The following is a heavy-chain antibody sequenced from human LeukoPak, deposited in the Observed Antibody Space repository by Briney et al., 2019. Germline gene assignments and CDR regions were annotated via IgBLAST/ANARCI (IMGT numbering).Heavy chain of an antibody. CDR1: GGSISSSSYY. V-gene: IGHV4-39*07. D-gene: IGHD3-10*01. J-gene: IGHJ4*02. CDR2: IFYSGST. Sequence: SETLSLTCTVSGGSISSSSYYWGWIRQPPGKALEWIGNIFYSGSTYYSPSLKSRVTISLGTSRNQFSLKLSSVTAADTAVYYCASNGGSGSYYSFDYWGQGTLVTVSS. CDR3: ASNGGSGSYYSFDY.